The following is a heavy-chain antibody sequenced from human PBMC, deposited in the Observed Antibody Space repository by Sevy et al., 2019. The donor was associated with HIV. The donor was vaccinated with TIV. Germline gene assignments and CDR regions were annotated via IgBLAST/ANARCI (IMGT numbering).Heavy chain of an antibody. J-gene: IGHJ6*02. CDR1: GFSFRNYD. Sequence: GGSLRLSCAASGFSFRNYDMHWVRQVPGKGLEWLALVSFDGDSTYSADSVKGRFTSSRDNSKNTLYLQMNSLRVEDTAIYYCAKRGGHDTSGYVSYYYYGMDVWGQGTTVTVSS. CDR3: AKRGGHDTSGYVSYYYYGMDV. D-gene: IGHD2-2*01. V-gene: IGHV3-30*18. CDR2: VSFDGDST.